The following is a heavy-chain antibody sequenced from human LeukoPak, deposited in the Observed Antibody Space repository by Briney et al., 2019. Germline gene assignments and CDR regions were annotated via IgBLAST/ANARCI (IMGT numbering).Heavy chain of an antibody. Sequence: SETLSLTCAVYGGSFRGYYWSWIRQPPGKGLEWIGEINHSGSTNYNPSLKSRVTISVDTSKNQFSLKLSSVTAADTAVYYCARDYYDSSGYYYGIHDYWGQGTLVTVSS. CDR3: ARDYYDSSGYYYGIHDY. CDR2: INHSGST. J-gene: IGHJ4*02. CDR1: GGSFRGYY. V-gene: IGHV4-34*01. D-gene: IGHD3-22*01.